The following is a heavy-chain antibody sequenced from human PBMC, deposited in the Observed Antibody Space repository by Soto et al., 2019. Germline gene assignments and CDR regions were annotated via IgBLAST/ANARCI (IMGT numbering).Heavy chain of an antibody. J-gene: IGHJ6*02. V-gene: IGHV1-2*06. CDR1: GYTFTDYY. CDR2: INPNSGGT. Sequence: ASVKVSCKSSGYTFTDYYMHWVRQAPGQGLEWMGRINPNSGGTNYAQKFQGRVTMTRDTSISTAYMELSRLRSDDKAVYYCARKLDLRESYYYYYDMDVWGQGTTVTVSS. D-gene: IGHD1-7*01. CDR3: ARKLDLRESYYYYYDMDV.